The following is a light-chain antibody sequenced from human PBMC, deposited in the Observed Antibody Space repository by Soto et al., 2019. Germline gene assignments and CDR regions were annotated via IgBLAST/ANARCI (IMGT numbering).Light chain of an antibody. J-gene: IGKJ1*01. Sequence: EIVLTQSPATRSLSPGERATLSCRASQSVSRSDLAWYQQKPGQAPRLLIYGASSRATGIPDRFSGSGSGTDFTLTISRMEPEDFAVYYCQQFSSTPSWTFGQGTKVDIK. CDR3: QQFSSTPSWT. CDR2: GAS. CDR1: QSVSRSD. V-gene: IGKV3-20*01.